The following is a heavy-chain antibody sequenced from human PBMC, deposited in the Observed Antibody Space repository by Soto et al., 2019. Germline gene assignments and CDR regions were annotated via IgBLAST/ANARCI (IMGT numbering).Heavy chain of an antibody. CDR3: ARDLGFSRGLDY. V-gene: IGHV3-33*01. CDR2: IWYDGSNK. Sequence: QVQLVESGGGVVQPGRSLRLSCAASGFTFSSYGMHWVRQAPGKGLEWVAVIWYDGSNKYYADSVKGRFTISRDNSKNTLYLQMNSLRAEDTAVYYCARDLGFSRGLDYWGQGTLVTVSS. D-gene: IGHD3-3*02. J-gene: IGHJ4*02. CDR1: GFTFSSYG.